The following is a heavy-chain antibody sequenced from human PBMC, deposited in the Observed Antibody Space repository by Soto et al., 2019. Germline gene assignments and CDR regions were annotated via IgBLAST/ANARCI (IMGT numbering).Heavy chain of an antibody. CDR1: GFTFSSYW. J-gene: IGHJ6*02. D-gene: IGHD3-10*01. CDR2: IKQDGSEK. Sequence: GGSLRLSCAASGFTFSSYWMSWVRQAPGKGLEWVANIKQDGSEKYYVDSVKGRFTISRDNAKNSLYLQMNSLRAEDTAVYYCARDPTHYYGSGSYFVFYGMDVWGQGTTVTVSS. V-gene: IGHV3-7*05. CDR3: ARDPTHYYGSGSYFVFYGMDV.